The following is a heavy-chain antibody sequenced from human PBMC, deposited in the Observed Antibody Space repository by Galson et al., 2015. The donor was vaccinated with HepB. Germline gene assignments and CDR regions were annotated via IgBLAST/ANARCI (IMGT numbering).Heavy chain of an antibody. V-gene: IGHV3-23*01. D-gene: IGHD2-15*01. J-gene: IGHJ4*02. CDR1: GFTFSSYA. Sequence: SLRLSCAASGFTFSSYAMSWVRQAPGKGLEWVSAISGSGGSTYYADSVKGRFTISRDNSKNTLYLQMNSLRAEDTAVYYCAKGPSIVVVVAATYFDYWGQGTLVTVSS. CDR2: ISGSGGST. CDR3: AKGPSIVVVVAATYFDY.